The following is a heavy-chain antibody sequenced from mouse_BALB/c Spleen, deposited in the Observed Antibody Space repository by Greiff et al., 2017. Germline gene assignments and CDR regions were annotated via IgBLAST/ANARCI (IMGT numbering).Heavy chain of an antibody. V-gene: IGHV1-63*02. D-gene: IGHD2-2*01. CDR2: IYPGGGYT. Sequence: QVQLKQSGAELVRPGTSVKISCKASGYTFTNYWLGWVKQRPGHGLEWIGDIYPGGGYTNYNEKFKGKATLTADTSSSTAYMQLSSLTSEDTAVYYCARGGYDVRGYFDVWGAGTTVTVSS. J-gene: IGHJ1*01. CDR1: GYTFTNYW. CDR3: ARGGYDVRGYFDV.